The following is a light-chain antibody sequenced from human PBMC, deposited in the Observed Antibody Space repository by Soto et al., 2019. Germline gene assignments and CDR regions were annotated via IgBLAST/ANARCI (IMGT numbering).Light chain of an antibody. V-gene: IGLV4-69*01. CDR1: SGHSNYV. J-gene: IGLJ2*01. CDR2: LNSDGSH. Sequence: QSAVTQSPSASASLGASVKLTCTLSSGHSNYVIAWHQQQPEKGPRYLMKLNSDGSHSKGDGIPDRFSGSSSGAERYLTISSLQSEDEADYYCQTWDTGIRVFGGGTKLTVL. CDR3: QTWDTGIRV.